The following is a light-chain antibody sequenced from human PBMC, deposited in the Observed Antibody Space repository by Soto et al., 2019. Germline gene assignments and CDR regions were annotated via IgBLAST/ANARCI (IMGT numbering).Light chain of an antibody. CDR3: QQSYSLPDT. CDR2: AAS. Sequence: DIQMTQSPSSLSASVGDRVTITRRASQSISGYLNWYQQKPGKAPKVLIYAASSLQTGVPSRFRGSGSGTDFTPTISSLQPDDFATYFCQQSYSLPDTFGRGTRLEIK. J-gene: IGKJ2*01. V-gene: IGKV1-39*01. CDR1: QSISGY.